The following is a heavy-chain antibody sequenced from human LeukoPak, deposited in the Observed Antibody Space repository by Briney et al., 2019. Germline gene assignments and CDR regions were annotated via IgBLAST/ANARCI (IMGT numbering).Heavy chain of an antibody. CDR2: ISSSGSRT. CDR3: ARTYYDPSGYYYAFDI. J-gene: IGHJ3*02. D-gene: IGHD3-22*01. CDR1: GFTFSSYN. V-gene: IGHV3-48*02. Sequence: GGSLRLSCAASGFTFSSYNMNWVRQAPGKALEWLSHISSSGSRTDYADSVKGRLTISRDNAKNSLFLEVNSLRDEDTAVYYCARTYYDPSGYYYAFDIWGQGTMVTVSS.